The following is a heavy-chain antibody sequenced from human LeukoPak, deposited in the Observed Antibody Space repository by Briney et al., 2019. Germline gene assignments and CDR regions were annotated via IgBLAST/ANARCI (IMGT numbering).Heavy chain of an antibody. CDR2: IYPGDSDT. Sequence: EESLKISCKGSGYSFSSYWIAWVRQMPGEGLEWMGIIYPGDSDTRYSPSFQGQVTISADKSISTAYLQWSSLKASDTAMYYCARRQSSGWSDYWGQGTLVTVSS. CDR1: GYSFSSYW. CDR3: ARRQSSGWSDY. V-gene: IGHV5-51*01. J-gene: IGHJ4*02. D-gene: IGHD6-19*01.